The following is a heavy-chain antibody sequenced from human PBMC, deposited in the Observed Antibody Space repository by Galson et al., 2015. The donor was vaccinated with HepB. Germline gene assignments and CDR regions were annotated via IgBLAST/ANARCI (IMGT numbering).Heavy chain of an antibody. V-gene: IGHV1-46*04. CDR2: INPSGGST. CDR1: AYTFTSYY. Sequence: SVKVSCKASAYTFTSYYMHWVRQAPGQGLEWMGIINPSGGSTSYAQKLQGRVTMTRDTSTSTVYMELSSLRSEDTAVYYCASDNRPPLVYFDYWGQGTLVTVSS. CDR3: ASDNRPPLVYFDY. J-gene: IGHJ4*02. D-gene: IGHD2/OR15-2a*01.